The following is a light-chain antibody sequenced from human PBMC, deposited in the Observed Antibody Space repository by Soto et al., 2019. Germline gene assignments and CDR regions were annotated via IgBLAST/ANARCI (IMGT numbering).Light chain of an antibody. V-gene: IGKV3-15*01. Sequence: EIVMTQSPVILSVSPGETATLSCRASQSVSSNLAWYQQKPGQAPRLLIYGASTRATDIPARFSGSGSGTXXXXXXXXXXXEXFXXXXCQQYNNFWTFGQGTKVEIK. CDR1: QSVSSN. CDR2: GAS. CDR3: QQYNNFWT. J-gene: IGKJ1*01.